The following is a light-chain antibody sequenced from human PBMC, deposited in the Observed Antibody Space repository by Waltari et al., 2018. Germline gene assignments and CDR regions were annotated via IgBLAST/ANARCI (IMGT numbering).Light chain of an antibody. CDR3: SSYASSSTLV. Sequence: QPVLTQPASVSGSPGQSITISCTGPSSDVGDYNYVSWYQQYPGQAPKLMISNVSKRPSGVSNRFSGSKSGNTASLTISGLQAEDEGDYYCSSYASSSTLVFGGGTKLTVL. CDR1: SSDVGDYNY. J-gene: IGLJ2*01. V-gene: IGLV2-14*03. CDR2: NVS.